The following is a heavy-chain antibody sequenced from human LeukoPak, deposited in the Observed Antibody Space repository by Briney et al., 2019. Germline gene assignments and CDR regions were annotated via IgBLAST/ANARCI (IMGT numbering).Heavy chain of an antibody. J-gene: IGHJ4*02. V-gene: IGHV3-23*01. CDR2: ISGRDGST. CDR1: GFTFSTYA. Sequence: GGSLRLSCAASGFTFSTYAMSWVRQAPGKGLECVSSISGRDGSTYYADSVKGRFTTSRDNSKNTLYLQMNSLRAGDTAIYYCAKAGNIRFDYWGQGTLVTVSS. D-gene: IGHD2/OR15-2a*01. CDR3: AKAGNIRFDY.